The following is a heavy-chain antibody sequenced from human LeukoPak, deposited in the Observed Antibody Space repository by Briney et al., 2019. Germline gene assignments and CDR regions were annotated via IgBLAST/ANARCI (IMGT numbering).Heavy chain of an antibody. CDR1: GGSISSGSYY. J-gene: IGHJ4*02. V-gene: IGHV4-61*02. D-gene: IGHD3-22*01. CDR2: IYTSGST. CDR3: ARETYYYDSSGYYSDLYYFDY. Sequence: SETLSLTCTVSGGSISSGSYYWSWIRQPAGKGLEWIGRIYTSGSTNYNPSLKSRVTMSVDTSKNQFSLKLSSVTAADTAVYYCARETYYYDSSGYYSDLYYFDYWGQGTLVTVSS.